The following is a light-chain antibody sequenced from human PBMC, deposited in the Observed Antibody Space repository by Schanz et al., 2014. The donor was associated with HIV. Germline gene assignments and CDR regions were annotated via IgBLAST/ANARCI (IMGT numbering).Light chain of an antibody. V-gene: IGLV2-23*01. CDR3: CSYAITTYV. Sequence: QSALTQSASVSGSPGQSITISCTGTISDVGSYNLVSWYQQHPGKAPKLIIYEGSKRPVGVSNRFSGSKSGNTASLTISGLQAEDEADYYCCSYAITTYVFGTGTKLTVL. CDR2: EGS. J-gene: IGLJ1*01. CDR1: ISDVGSYNL.